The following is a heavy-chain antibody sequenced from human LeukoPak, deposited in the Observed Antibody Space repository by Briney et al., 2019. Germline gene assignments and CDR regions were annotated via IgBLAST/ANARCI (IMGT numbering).Heavy chain of an antibody. Sequence: SETLSLTCSVSGVSISSSYWSWIRQPPGKRLEWIGFIHQNGNTNYNPSLKSRVTMSVDTSKNQFSLQMRSVTAADTAVYYCARGYYDGSVYSNAFDIWGQGTMVAV. CDR2: IHQNGNT. D-gene: IGHD3-22*01. CDR3: ARGYYDGSVYSNAFDI. CDR1: GVSISSSY. J-gene: IGHJ3*02. V-gene: IGHV4-59*01.